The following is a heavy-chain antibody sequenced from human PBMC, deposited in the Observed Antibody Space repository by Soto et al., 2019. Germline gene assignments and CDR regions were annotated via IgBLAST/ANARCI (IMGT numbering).Heavy chain of an antibody. J-gene: IGHJ5*02. D-gene: IGHD6-13*01. CDR1: GFTFSSYL. V-gene: IGHV3-7*01. CDR2: IKHDGSTR. Sequence: EVQLVESGGGLVQPGGSLRLSCAASGFTFSSYLMSWVRQAPGKGPECVANIKHDGSTRYYVDSVRGRFTISRDNAKNSLYLQMNSLRAEDTAVYYCARDAAGESQKGFDPWGQGTLVTVSS. CDR3: ARDAAGESQKGFDP.